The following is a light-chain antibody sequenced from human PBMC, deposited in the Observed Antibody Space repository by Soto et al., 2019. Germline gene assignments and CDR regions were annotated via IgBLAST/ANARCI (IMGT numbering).Light chain of an antibody. CDR1: SSKIGAGYD. J-gene: IGLJ1*01. V-gene: IGLV1-40*01. CDR2: GNS. CDR3: QSYDSSLSGYV. Sequence: QSVLTQPPSVSGAPWQRVTIGCTGISSKIGAGYDVHWYQQLPGTAPKLLIYGNSNRPSGVPDRFSGSKSGTSASLAITGLQAEDEADYYCQSYDSSLSGYVFGTGTKVTVL.